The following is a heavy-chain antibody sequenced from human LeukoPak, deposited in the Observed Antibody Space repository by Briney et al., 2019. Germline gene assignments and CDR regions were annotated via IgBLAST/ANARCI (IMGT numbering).Heavy chain of an antibody. Sequence: ASVKVSCKASGYTFTSYAMHWVRQAPGQRLEWMGWINAGNGNTKYSQKFQGRVTMTRDTSTSTVYMELSSLRSEDTAVYYCARESERGYSYGYALDYWGQGTLVTVSS. CDR2: INAGNGNT. J-gene: IGHJ4*02. CDR3: ARESERGYSYGYALDY. D-gene: IGHD5-18*01. V-gene: IGHV1-3*01. CDR1: GYTFTSYA.